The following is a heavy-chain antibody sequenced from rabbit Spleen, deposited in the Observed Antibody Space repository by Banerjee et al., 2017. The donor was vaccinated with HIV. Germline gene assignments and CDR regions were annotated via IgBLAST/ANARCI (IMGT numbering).Heavy chain of an antibody. V-gene: IGHV1S45*01. J-gene: IGHJ6*01. Sequence: QEQLVESGGGLVQPGGSLKLSCKASGFDFSRYYISWVRQAPGKGLEWIACIYAGSSGGTYSATWAKGRFSISKTSSTTVTLQMTTLTAEDTATYFCARDTSTSFSTYGMDLWGPGTLV. CDR1: GFDFSRYY. D-gene: IGHD1-1*01. CDR2: IYAGSSGGT. CDR3: ARDTSTSFSTYGMDL.